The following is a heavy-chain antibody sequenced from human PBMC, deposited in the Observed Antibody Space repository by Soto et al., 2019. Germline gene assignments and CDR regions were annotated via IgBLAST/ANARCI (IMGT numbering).Heavy chain of an antibody. D-gene: IGHD2-21*02. V-gene: IGHV3-23*01. CDR2: IGEGSGDFT. Sequence: EVHLLDSGGGLVQPGGSLRLSCVASGFAFTSSAMSWVRQPPGKGLEWVSAIGEGSGDFTSYAGSVKGRFTISRDNSKNTLYLQMNGLRGEDTAVYYGAEGGGGDHGSWGQGTLVTVSS. CDR1: GFAFTSSA. J-gene: IGHJ5*02. CDR3: AEGGGGDHGS.